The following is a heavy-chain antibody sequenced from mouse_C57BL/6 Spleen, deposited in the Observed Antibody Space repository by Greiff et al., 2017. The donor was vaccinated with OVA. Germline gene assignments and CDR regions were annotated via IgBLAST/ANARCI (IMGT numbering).Heavy chain of an antibody. V-gene: IGHV2-2*01. CDR1: GFSLTSYG. Sequence: QVQLKESGPGLVQPSQSLSITCTVSGFSLTSYGVHWVRQSPGKGLEWLGVIWSGGSTDYNAAFISRLSISKGNSKSQVFFKMNSLQADDTAIYYCARAPPDYYGSSHFAYWGQGTLVTVSA. CDR2: IWSGGST. J-gene: IGHJ3*01. CDR3: ARAPPDYYGSSHFAY. D-gene: IGHD1-1*01.